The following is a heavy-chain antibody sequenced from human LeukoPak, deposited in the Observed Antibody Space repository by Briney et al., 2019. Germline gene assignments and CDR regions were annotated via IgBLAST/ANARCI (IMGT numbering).Heavy chain of an antibody. V-gene: IGHV4-59*11. Sequence: SETLSLTCAVSGVSITSHFWSWIRQPPGKGLEWIGYIHYSGSTNYNPSLKSRVTISPDTSKNQLFLKLNSVTAADTAVYYCARLVWLGESPGSWFDSWGQGTLVTVSS. CDR2: IHYSGST. CDR3: ARLVWLGESPGSWFDS. J-gene: IGHJ5*01. D-gene: IGHD3-10*01. CDR1: GVSITSHF.